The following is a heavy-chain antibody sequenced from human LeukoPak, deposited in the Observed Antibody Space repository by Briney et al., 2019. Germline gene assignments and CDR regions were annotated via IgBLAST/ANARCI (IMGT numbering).Heavy chain of an antibody. V-gene: IGHV4-34*01. CDR3: AREYYYDSSGYYY. CDR2: INHSGST. D-gene: IGHD3-22*01. J-gene: IGHJ4*02. CDR1: GGSFSGYY. Sequence: ETLSLTCAVYGGSFSGYYWSWIRQPPGKGLEWIGEINHSGSTNYNPSLKSRVTISVDTSKNQFSLKLRSVTAADTAVYYCAREYYYDSSGYYYWGQGTLVTVSS.